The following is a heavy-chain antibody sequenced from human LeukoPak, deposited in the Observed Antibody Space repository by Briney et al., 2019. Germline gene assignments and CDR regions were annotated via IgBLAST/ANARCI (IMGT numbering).Heavy chain of an antibody. D-gene: IGHD7-27*01. CDR3: ARGLLTGDDYYYGMDV. CDR2: ISAYNGNT. Sequence: ASVKVSCKDSGYTFTGYGISWVRQAPGQGLEWMGWISAYNGNTNYAQKLQGRVTMTTDTSTSTAYMELRSLRSDDTAVYYCARGLLTGDDYYYGMDVWGQRTTVTVSS. CDR1: GYTFTGYG. V-gene: IGHV1-18*01. J-gene: IGHJ6*01.